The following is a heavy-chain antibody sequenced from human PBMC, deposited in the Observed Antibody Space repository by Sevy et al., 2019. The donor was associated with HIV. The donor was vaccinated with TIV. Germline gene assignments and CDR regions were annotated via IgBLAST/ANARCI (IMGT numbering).Heavy chain of an antibody. Sequence: GGSLRLSCAASGFSFSSYGMHWVRQAPGKGLEGMSYIQYDGSNKDYADSVKGGFTISRDNSKNTLYRQMNSLRVEDTAVLYCVKEGGGEGGDHWGQGTLVTVSS. V-gene: IGHV3-30*02. CDR1: GFSFSSYG. CDR2: IQYDGSNK. J-gene: IGHJ4*02. D-gene: IGHD2-21*01. CDR3: VKEGGGEGGDH.